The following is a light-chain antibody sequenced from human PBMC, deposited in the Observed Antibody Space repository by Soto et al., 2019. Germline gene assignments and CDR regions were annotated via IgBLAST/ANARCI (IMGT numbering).Light chain of an antibody. V-gene: IGKV1-5*03. CDR2: KAS. J-gene: IGKJ1*01. Sequence: DIQMTQSPSTLPASVGDRVTITCRASQNIKTYLAWYQQKPGKDPKSLIYKASSLERGVPSRFSGSGSGTEFTLTISSLQPDDFATYYCKQYNSYWTFGQGTKVEIK. CDR3: KQYNSYWT. CDR1: QNIKTY.